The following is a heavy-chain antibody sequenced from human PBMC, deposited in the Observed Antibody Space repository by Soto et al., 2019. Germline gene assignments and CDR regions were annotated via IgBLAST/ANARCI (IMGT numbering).Heavy chain of an antibody. D-gene: IGHD5-18*01. J-gene: IGHJ6*02. V-gene: IGHV1-2*04. CDR2: INPNSGGT. CDR1: GYTFTGYY. Sequence: ASVKVSCKASGYTFTGYYMHWVRQAPGQGLEWMGWINPNSGGTNYAQKFQGWVTMTRDTSISTAYMELSRLRSDDTAVYYCARDSSGYSYGRTTGMDVWGQGXTVTVSS. CDR3: ARDSSGYSYGRTTGMDV.